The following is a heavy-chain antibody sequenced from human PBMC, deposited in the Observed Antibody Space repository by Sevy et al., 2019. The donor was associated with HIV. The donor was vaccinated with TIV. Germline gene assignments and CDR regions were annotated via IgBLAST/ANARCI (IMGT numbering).Heavy chain of an antibody. CDR3: ATGREYYEGNSGYFDY. CDR2: FDPEDGER. Sequence: ASVKDSCKVSGYTLTQLSMHWVRQAPGKGLEWLGSFDPEDGERIYAQKFQGRFTMTEETSTDTAYMELSSLRSEDTAIYYCATGREYYEGNSGYFDYWGQGTLVTVSS. CDR1: GYTLTQLS. J-gene: IGHJ4*02. D-gene: IGHD3-3*01. V-gene: IGHV1-24*01.